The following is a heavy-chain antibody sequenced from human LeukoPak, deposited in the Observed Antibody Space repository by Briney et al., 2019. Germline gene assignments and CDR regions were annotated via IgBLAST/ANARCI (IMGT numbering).Heavy chain of an antibody. CDR1: GGSFSGYY. CDR3: ARDGRGGYNPFDY. V-gene: IGHV4-34*01. CDR2: INHSGST. J-gene: IGHJ4*02. D-gene: IGHD5-24*01. Sequence: SETLSLTCAVYGGSFSGYYWSWIRQPPGKGLEWIGEINHSGSTNYNPSLKSRVTISVDTSKNPFSLKLSSVTAADTAVYYCARDGRGGYNPFDYWGQGTLVTVSS.